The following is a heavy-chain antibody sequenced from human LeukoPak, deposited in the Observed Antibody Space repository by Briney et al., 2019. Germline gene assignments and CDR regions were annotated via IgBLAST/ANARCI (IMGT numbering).Heavy chain of an antibody. J-gene: IGHJ6*03. Sequence: SGGSLRLSCAASGFTFDDYGMSWVRQGPGKGLEWVSDINWNGGSTGYADSVKGRFTISRDNAKNSLYLQMNSLRAEDTAVYYCARGGRDGYNYKKGYYYYYMDVWGKGTTVTISS. CDR2: INWNGGST. CDR3: ARGGRDGYNYKKGYYYYYMDV. V-gene: IGHV3-20*04. D-gene: IGHD5-24*01. CDR1: GFTFDDYG.